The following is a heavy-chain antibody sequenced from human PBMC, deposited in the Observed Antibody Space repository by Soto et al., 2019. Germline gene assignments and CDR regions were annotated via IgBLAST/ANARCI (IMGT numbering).Heavy chain of an antibody. V-gene: IGHV3-30-3*01. CDR3: ARDWISVAGTFDY. CDR1: GFTFSSYA. Sequence: GGPLILSCAASGFTFSSYAMHWVRQAPGKGLEWVALISYDGSNKYYADSVKGRFTISRDNSKNTLFLQMNSLRAEDTAVYYCARDWISVAGTFDYWGQGTLVTVSS. CDR2: ISYDGSNK. J-gene: IGHJ4*02. D-gene: IGHD6-19*01.